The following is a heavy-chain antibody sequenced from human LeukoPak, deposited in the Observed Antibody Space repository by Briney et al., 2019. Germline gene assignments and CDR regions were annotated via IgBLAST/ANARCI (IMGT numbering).Heavy chain of an antibody. CDR1: GGTFSSYA. D-gene: IGHD3-9*01. CDR3: ARTYHDILTGYYRYYYYYGMDA. V-gene: IGHV1-69*06. CDR2: IIPIFGTA. J-gene: IGHJ6*04. Sequence: SVKVSCKAFGGTFSSYAISWVRQAPGQGLEWMGGIIPIFGTANYAQKFQGRVTITADKSTSTAYMELSSLRSEDTAVYYCARTYHDILTGYYRYYYYYGMDAWGKGTTVTVSS.